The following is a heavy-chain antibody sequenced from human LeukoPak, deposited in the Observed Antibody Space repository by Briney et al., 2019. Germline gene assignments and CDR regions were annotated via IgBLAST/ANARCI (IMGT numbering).Heavy chain of an antibody. CDR2: IYYSGST. V-gene: IGHV4-59*01. CDR3: ARGSSYYDSSGSKHDAFDI. D-gene: IGHD3-22*01. Sequence: SETLSLTCTVSGGSISSYYWSWIRQPPGKGLEWIGYIYYSGSTNYNPSLKSRVTISVDTSKNQFSLKLSSVTAADTAVYYCARGSSYYDSSGSKHDAFDIWGQGTMVTVSS. J-gene: IGHJ3*02. CDR1: GGSISSYY.